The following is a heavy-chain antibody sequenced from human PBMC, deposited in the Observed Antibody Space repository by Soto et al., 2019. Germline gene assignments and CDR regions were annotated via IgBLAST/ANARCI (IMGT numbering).Heavy chain of an antibody. CDR1: GFTFSSYA. V-gene: IGHV3-23*01. D-gene: IGHD6-19*01. Sequence: GGSLRLSCAASGFTFSSYAMSWVRQAPGKGLEWVSAISGSGGSTYYADSVKGRFTISRDNSKNTLYLQMNSLRAEDTAVYYCANALRVVPSTNIAVAGTFFYWGQGTLVTVSS. CDR3: ANALRVVPSTNIAVAGTFFY. J-gene: IGHJ4*02. CDR2: ISGSGGST.